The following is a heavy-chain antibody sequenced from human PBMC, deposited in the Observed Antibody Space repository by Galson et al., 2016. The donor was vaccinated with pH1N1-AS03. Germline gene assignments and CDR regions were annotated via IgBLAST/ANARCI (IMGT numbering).Heavy chain of an antibody. Sequence: SETLSLTCTVSGGSISRNNWSWIRQPAGKRLEWIGRIYSSGSSSYNPSLKSRVTMSLDTSKNQLSLKLSSVTAADTAVYYCARDYRWAFDYWGQGTLVTVSS. CDR2: IYSSGSS. V-gene: IGHV4-4*07. CDR1: GGSISRNN. CDR3: ARDYRWAFDY. J-gene: IGHJ4*02. D-gene: IGHD3-16*02.